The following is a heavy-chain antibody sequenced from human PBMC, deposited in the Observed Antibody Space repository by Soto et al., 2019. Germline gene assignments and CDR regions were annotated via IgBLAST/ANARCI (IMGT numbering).Heavy chain of an antibody. CDR2: IYPGDSDT. CDR3: ARQGSGWGDYYYGMDV. CDR1: GYSFTSYW. D-gene: IGHD6-19*01. Sequence: GESLKISCKGFGYSFTSYWIGWVRQMPGKGLEWMGIIYPGDSDTRYSPSFQGQVTISADKSITTAYLQWSSLKAPDTAMYYCARQGSGWGDYYYGMDVWGQGTTVTVSS. V-gene: IGHV5-51*01. J-gene: IGHJ6*02.